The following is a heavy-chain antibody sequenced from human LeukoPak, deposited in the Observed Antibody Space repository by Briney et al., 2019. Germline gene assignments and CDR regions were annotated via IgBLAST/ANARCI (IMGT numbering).Heavy chain of an antibody. CDR1: GGTFSSYA. J-gene: IGHJ4*02. CDR2: IIPILGIV. Sequence: ASVKVSCKASGGTFSSYAISWVRQAPGQGLEWMGRIIPILGIVNYAQKFQGRVTITADKSTSTAYMELSSLRSEDTAVYYCARDWDTMPPDYWGQGTLVTVSS. CDR3: ARDWDTMPPDY. V-gene: IGHV1-69*04. D-gene: IGHD5-18*01.